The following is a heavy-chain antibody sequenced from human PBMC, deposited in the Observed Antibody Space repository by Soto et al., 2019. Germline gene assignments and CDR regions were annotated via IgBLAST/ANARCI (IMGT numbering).Heavy chain of an antibody. CDR2: IWYDGSNK. V-gene: IGHV3-33*01. Sequence: QVQLVESGGGVVQPGRSLRLSCAASGFTFSSYGMHWVRQAPGKGLEWVAVIWYDGSNKYYADSVKGRFTISRDNSKNTLYLQMNSLRAEDTVVYYCASSRGYAPGNYWGQGTLVTVCS. J-gene: IGHJ4*02. CDR1: GFTFSSYG. CDR3: ASSRGYAPGNY. D-gene: IGHD3-16*01.